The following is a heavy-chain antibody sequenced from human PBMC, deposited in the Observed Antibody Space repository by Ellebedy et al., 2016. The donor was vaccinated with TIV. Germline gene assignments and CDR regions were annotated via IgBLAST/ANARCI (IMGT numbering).Heavy chain of an antibody. Sequence: GGSLRLSXAASGFTFSDYWMHWVRQAPGKGLEWVSGISWNSGSIGYADSVKGRFTISRDNAKNSLYLQMNSLRAEDTALYYCALGVVTWNFDYWGQGTLVTVSS. V-gene: IGHV3-9*01. D-gene: IGHD4-23*01. CDR1: GFTFSDYW. CDR3: ALGVVTWNFDY. J-gene: IGHJ4*02. CDR2: ISWNSGSI.